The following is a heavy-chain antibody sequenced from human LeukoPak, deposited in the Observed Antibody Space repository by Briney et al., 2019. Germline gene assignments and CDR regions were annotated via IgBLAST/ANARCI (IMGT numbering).Heavy chain of an antibody. CDR1: GFTFSSYA. D-gene: IGHD3-10*01. CDR3: AKDPMVRGIVGY. Sequence: GGSLRLSCAASGFTFSSYAMSWVRQAPGRGLEWVSAISGSGGSTYYADSVKGRFTISRDNSKNTLYLQMNSLRAEDTAVYYCAKDPMVRGIVGYWGQGTLVTVSS. J-gene: IGHJ4*02. V-gene: IGHV3-23*01. CDR2: ISGSGGST.